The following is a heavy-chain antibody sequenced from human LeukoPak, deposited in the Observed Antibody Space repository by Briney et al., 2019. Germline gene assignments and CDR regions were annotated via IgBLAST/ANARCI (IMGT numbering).Heavy chain of an antibody. CDR3: ARAHSGWYRGPGY. J-gene: IGHJ4*02. V-gene: IGHV1-2*02. CDR1: GYTFTGYY. CDR2: INPNSGGT. Sequence: ASVKVSCKASGYTFTGYYMRWVRQAPGQGLEWMGWINPNSGGTNYAQKFQGRVTMTRDTSISTAYMELSRLRSDDTAAYYCARAHSGWYRGPGYWGQGTLVTVSS. D-gene: IGHD6-19*01.